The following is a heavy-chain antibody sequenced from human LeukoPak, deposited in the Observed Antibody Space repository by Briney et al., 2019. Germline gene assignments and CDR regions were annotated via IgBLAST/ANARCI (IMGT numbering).Heavy chain of an antibody. V-gene: IGHV3-21*06. CDR2: VSNSGDYI. J-gene: IGHJ4*02. D-gene: IGHD2-8*01. CDR1: GFSFSSNR. CDR3: ARALIGYYFDY. Sequence: GGSLRLACAAAGFSFSSNRMNCDRQAPGKWLEWDSSVSNSGDYIHYADSVKGRFTISRDNSKNSLYLQMNSLRAEDTAVYYCARALIGYYFDYWGQGTLVTVSS.